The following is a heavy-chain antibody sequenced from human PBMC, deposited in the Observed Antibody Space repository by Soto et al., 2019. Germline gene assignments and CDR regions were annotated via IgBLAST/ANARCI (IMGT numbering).Heavy chain of an antibody. CDR2: ISDSGNYI. D-gene: IGHD7-27*01. CDR3: AKDPQTWGSIWFDP. CDR1: GFIFSNYA. J-gene: IGHJ5*02. V-gene: IGHV3-23*01. Sequence: GGSLRLSCAASGFIFSNYAMSWLRPAPGKGPEWVSSISDSGNYIEYADSVEGRFTISRDNSKNTLYLQMNSVRAEDTARYYCAKDPQTWGSIWFDPWGQGTQVTVSS.